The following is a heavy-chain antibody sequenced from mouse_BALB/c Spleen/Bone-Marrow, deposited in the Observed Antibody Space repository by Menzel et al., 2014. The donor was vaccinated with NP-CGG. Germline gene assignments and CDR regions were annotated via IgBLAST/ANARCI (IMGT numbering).Heavy chain of an antibody. J-gene: IGHJ4*01. CDR2: INSNGGST. CDR3: ARERDGYFRDAMDY. D-gene: IGHD2-3*01. V-gene: IGHV5-6-3*01. CDR1: GFTFGSYG. Sequence: EVQLVESGGGLVQPGGSLKLSCAASGFTFGSYGMSWVRQTPDKRLELVATINSNGGSTYYPDSVKGRFTISRDNAKKTLYLQMSSLKSEDTAMYYCARERDGYFRDAMDYWGQGTSVTVSS.